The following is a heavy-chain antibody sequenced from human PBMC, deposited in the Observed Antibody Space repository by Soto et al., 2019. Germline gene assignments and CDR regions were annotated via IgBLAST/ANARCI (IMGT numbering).Heavy chain of an antibody. Sequence: ESWGGVVRPGGSLSLSCAASGFTFSVYAMHWVRQAPGKGLAWVACISFDGTNIYYADSVKGRLAISIDNSESTLYLQMNSVSPADTAVYYCAKTTWGRYYTPYFDHWGQGTLVTVSS. CDR3: AKTTWGRYYTPYFDH. D-gene: IGHD3-10*01. V-gene: IGHV3-30*18. J-gene: IGHJ4*02. CDR1: GFTFSVYA. CDR2: ISFDGTNI.